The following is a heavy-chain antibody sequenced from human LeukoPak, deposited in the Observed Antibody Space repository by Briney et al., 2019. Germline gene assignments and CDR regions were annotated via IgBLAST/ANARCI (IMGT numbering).Heavy chain of an antibody. J-gene: IGHJ4*02. D-gene: IGHD3-16*01. Sequence: SETLSLTCTVSGGSISSGDYYWSWIRQPPGKGLEWIGYIYYSGSTNYNPSLKSRVTISVDTSKNQFSLKLSSVTAADTAVYYCARQFGDYFDYWGQGTLVTVSS. V-gene: IGHV4-61*08. CDR2: IYYSGST. CDR1: GGSISSGDYY. CDR3: ARQFGDYFDY.